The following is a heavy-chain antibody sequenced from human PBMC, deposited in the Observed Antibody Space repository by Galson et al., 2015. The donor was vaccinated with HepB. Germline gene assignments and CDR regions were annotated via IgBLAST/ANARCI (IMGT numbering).Heavy chain of an antibody. CDR3: ARDLFRGLRYGDGPGAAFDI. Sequence: SVKVSCKASGYTFTSYGISWVRQAPGQGLEWMGWISAYNGNTNYAQKLQGRVTMTTDTSTSTAYMELRSLRSDDTAVYYCARDLFRGLRYGDGPGAAFDIWGQGTMVTVSS. CDR2: ISAYNGNT. D-gene: IGHD4-17*01. V-gene: IGHV1-18*01. J-gene: IGHJ3*02. CDR1: GYTFTSYG.